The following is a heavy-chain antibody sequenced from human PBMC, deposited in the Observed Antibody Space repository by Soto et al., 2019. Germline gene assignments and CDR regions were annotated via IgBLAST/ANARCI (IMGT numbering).Heavy chain of an antibody. V-gene: IGHV2-5*02. D-gene: IGHD3-9*01. CDR1: GFSLSTRGVG. Sequence: SGPTLVNPTETLTLTCTFSGFSLSTRGVGVGWIRQPPGKALEWLASIYWDDSERYSPSLNSRLTITKDTSNNQVVLTMTNMDTVDTGRYYCAHMTLSDFDWISPNWGQGTLVTVSS. CDR3: AHMTLSDFDWISPN. CDR2: IYWDDSE. J-gene: IGHJ4*02.